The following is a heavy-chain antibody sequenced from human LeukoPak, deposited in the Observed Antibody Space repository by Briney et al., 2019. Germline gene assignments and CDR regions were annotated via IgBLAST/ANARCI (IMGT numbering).Heavy chain of an antibody. Sequence: SETLSLTCTVSGVSIRSSYYYWGWIRQPPGKGLEWIGYIYHSGSTYYNPSLKSRVTISVDRSKNQFSLKLSSVTAADTAVYYCARDWSYYDSSGYSVAFDIWGQGTMVTVSS. CDR3: ARDWSYYDSSGYSVAFDI. J-gene: IGHJ3*02. CDR1: GVSIRSSYYY. D-gene: IGHD3-22*01. V-gene: IGHV4-39*07. CDR2: IYHSGST.